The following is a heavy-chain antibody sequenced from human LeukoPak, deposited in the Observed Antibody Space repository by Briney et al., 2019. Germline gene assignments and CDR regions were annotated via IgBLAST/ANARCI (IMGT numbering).Heavy chain of an antibody. CDR2: INPSGGST. J-gene: IGHJ4*02. D-gene: IGHD3-10*01. V-gene: IGHV1-46*01. CDR1: GYTFTSYY. CDR3: AREGVSEGSGSYYPLNFDY. Sequence: ASVKVSCKASGYTFTSYYMHWVRQAPGQGLEWMGIINPSGGSTSYAQKFQGRVTMTRHTSTSTVYMELSSLRSEDTAVYYCAREGVSEGSGSYYPLNFDYWGQGTLVTVSS.